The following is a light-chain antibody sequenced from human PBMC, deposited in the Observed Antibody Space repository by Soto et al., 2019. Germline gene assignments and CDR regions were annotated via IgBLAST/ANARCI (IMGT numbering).Light chain of an antibody. V-gene: IGLV2-14*01. Sequence: QSAPTQPASVSGSPGQSITISCTGTSHDVGDYDYVSWYQQHPGKAPKILIYEVSNRPSGVSNRFSGSKSGNTASLTISGLQTEDEADYYCSSYRIANTYVFGTGTKVT. CDR1: SHDVGDYDY. CDR3: SSYRIANTYV. J-gene: IGLJ1*01. CDR2: EVS.